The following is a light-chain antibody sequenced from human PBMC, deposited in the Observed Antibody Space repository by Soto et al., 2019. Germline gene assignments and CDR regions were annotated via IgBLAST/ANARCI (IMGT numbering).Light chain of an antibody. CDR1: QSVYYSSNSKNY. Sequence: DIVMTQSPDSLAVSLGERATINCKSSQSVYYSSNSKNYLAWYQQKQGQPPKLLIYWASTRESGVPDRFSGSGSGTDFTLTISSLQAEDVAVYYCQQYYSTITFGQGNDWR. CDR2: WAS. J-gene: IGKJ5*01. V-gene: IGKV4-1*01. CDR3: QQYYSTIT.